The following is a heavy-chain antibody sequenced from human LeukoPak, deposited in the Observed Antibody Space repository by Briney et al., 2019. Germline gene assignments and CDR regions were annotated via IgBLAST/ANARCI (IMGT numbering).Heavy chain of an antibody. V-gene: IGHV4-59*01. CDR2: SHYSGDT. CDR3: ARALWFGGLPDAFDI. Sequence: SETLSLTCTVSGGSIRSYYWTWIRQPPGKGLEWIGFSHYSGDTNYNPSLESRVTMSVDMSKNQFALKMSSVTAADTAVHYCARALWFGGLPDAFDIWGQGTMVTVSS. D-gene: IGHD3-10*01. J-gene: IGHJ3*02. CDR1: GGSIRSYY.